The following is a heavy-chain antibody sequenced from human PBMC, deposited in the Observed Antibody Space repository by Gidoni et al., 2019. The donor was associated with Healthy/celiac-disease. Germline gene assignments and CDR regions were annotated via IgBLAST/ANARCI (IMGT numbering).Heavy chain of an antibody. CDR1: GFTFSSYV. CDR2: ISYDGSNK. D-gene: IGHD5-18*01. V-gene: IGHV3-30*01. CDR3: ARSRADAAYHGMDV. Sequence: QVQLVESGGGVVQTGRSLRLSCAASGFTFSSYVMNWVRQAPGKGLEGGAVISYDGSNKYYADSVKGRFTISRDNSKNTLYLQMNSLRAEDTAVYYCARSRADAAYHGMDVWGQGTTVTVSS. J-gene: IGHJ6*02.